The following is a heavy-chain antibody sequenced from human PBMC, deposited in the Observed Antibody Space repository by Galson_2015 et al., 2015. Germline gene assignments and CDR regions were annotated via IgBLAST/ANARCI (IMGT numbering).Heavy chain of an antibody. CDR2: ISSSSSTI. CDR1: GFTLDDNG. CDR3: ARYCSTISCYEVPDF. D-gene: IGHD2-2*01. V-gene: IGHV3-48*02. Sequence: SLRLSCAASGFTLDDNGMNWVRQAPGKGLEWVSYISSSSSTIYYADSVKGRFTISRDNAKNSLYLQMSSLRDEDTAVYYCARYCSTISCYEVPDFWGQGTLVTVSS. J-gene: IGHJ4*02.